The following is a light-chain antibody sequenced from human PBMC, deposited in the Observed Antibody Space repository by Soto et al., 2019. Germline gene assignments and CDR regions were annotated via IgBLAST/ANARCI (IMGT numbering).Light chain of an antibody. CDR1: QSVSSSY. CDR3: QQYGISPT. CDR2: GAS. J-gene: IGKJ4*01. V-gene: IGKV3-20*01. Sequence: MVLTQSPGTLSLSPGERATLSCRASQSVSSSYLAWYQQKPGQAPRLLIYGASSRATGIPDRFSGSGSGTDFTLIISRLEPEDFAVYYCQQYGISPTFGGGTKVEIK.